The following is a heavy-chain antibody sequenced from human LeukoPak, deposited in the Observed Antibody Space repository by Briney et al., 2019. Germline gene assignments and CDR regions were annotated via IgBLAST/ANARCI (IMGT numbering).Heavy chain of an antibody. CDR3: ASEAFCAGGRCYLQRVAS. J-gene: IGHJ4*02. Sequence: ASVKVSCKASGYTFTAYYMHWVRQAPGQGLEWMGWIEASTGDTKYAQKFQGRVTISRDTSTGTSYMELRSLISGDTAVYYCASEAFCAGGRCYLQRVASWGPGTLVTVSS. D-gene: IGHD2-15*01. CDR1: GYTFTAYY. CDR2: IEASTGDT. V-gene: IGHV1-2*02.